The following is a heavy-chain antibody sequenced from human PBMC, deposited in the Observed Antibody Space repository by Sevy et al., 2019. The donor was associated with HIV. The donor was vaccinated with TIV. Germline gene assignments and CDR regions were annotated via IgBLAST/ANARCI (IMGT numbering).Heavy chain of an antibody. CDR1: GFTFSNYW. V-gene: IGHV3-7*01. CDR2: IKQDGSEK. J-gene: IGHJ5*02. CDR3: ARDKGQGWFDP. Sequence: GGSLRLSCAASGFTFSNYWMSWVRQAPGKGLEWVANIKQDGSEKYYVDSVKGRFTISRDNAKNSLSLQMNSLKAGDTVMYYCARDKGQGWFDPWGQGTLVTVSS.